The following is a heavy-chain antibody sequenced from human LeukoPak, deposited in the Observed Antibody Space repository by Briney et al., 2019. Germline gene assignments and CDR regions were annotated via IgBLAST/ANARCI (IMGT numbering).Heavy chain of an antibody. CDR2: INHSGST. Sequence: SETLSLTCAVYGRSFSAYYWSWLRQPPGKGLEWIGDINHSGSTTYNPSLKSRVTISVDTSKNQFSLKLSSVTAADTAVYYCARGDLGYCSGGSCYLYYFDYWGQGTLVTVSS. J-gene: IGHJ4*02. D-gene: IGHD2-15*01. CDR1: GRSFSAYY. V-gene: IGHV4-34*01. CDR3: ARGDLGYCSGGSCYLYYFDY.